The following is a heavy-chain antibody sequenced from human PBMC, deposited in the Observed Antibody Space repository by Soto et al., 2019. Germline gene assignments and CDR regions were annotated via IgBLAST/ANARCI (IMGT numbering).Heavy chain of an antibody. D-gene: IGHD2-15*01. CDR3: AVVVAATDDAPFDY. V-gene: IGHV4-31*03. J-gene: IGHJ4*02. CDR1: GGSISSGGYY. CDR2: IYYSGST. Sequence: QVQLQESGPGLVKPSQTLSLTCTVSGGSISSGGYYWSWIRQHPGKGLEGIGYIYYSGSTYYNPSLKSRVTISVDTSKNQFSLKLSSVTAADTAVYYCAVVVAATDDAPFDYWGQGTLVTVSS.